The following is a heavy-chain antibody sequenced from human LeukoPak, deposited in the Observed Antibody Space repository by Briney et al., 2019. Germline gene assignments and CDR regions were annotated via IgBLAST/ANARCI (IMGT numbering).Heavy chain of an antibody. J-gene: IGHJ4*02. CDR1: GGSISSYY. V-gene: IGHV4-59*08. Sequence: PSETLSLTCTVSGGSISSYYWSWIRQPPGKGLEWIGYIYYSGSTNYNPSLKSRVTISVDTSKNQFSLKLSSVTAADTAVYYCARRYSSSWTFDYWDQGTLVTVSS. CDR2: IYYSGST. CDR3: ARRYSSSWTFDY. D-gene: IGHD6-13*01.